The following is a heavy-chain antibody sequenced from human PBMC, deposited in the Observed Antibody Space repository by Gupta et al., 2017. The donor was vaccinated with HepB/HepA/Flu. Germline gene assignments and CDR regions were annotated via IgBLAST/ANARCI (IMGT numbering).Heavy chain of an antibody. J-gene: IGHJ4*02. Sequence: QVQLVESGGGVVQPGNSLRLSCAASGFTFSSYAMHWVRQAPGTGLEWVAVISNDGRNKYFSDSVKGRFAIARDNSKNTLYLQINSLRAEDTALYYCAKDSDTYDTGRSYSVGICDYWGQGTLLTVSS. CDR2: ISNDGRNK. CDR3: AKDSDTYDTGRSYSVGICDY. CDR1: GFTFSSYA. V-gene: IGHV3-30*18. D-gene: IGHD3-10*01.